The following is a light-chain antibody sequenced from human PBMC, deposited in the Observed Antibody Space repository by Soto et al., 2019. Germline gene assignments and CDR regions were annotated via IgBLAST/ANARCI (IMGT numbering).Light chain of an antibody. Sequence: DIVMIQSPDSLAVSLGERATINCKSSQSILYSPNSRNYLAWNQQKPGQPPKLVTYWASTRESGIPDRFSGSGSGTDFTLTISSLQAEDVAVYYCQQYYSTPHTFGQGTKLEIK. CDR1: QSILYSPNSRNY. V-gene: IGKV4-1*01. J-gene: IGKJ2*01. CDR2: WAS. CDR3: QQYYSTPHT.